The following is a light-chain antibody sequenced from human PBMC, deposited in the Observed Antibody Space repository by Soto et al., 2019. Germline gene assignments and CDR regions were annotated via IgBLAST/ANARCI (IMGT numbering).Light chain of an antibody. Sequence: DIQMTQSPSTLSGSIGDRVTITCRASQTIISWLSWYQQKPGKAPKLLIYKASTLKSGVPSRFSGSGSGTEFTLTISSLQADDFATYYCQHYTSYSEAFGQGTKVDIK. CDR2: KAS. J-gene: IGKJ1*01. V-gene: IGKV1-5*03. CDR1: QTIISW. CDR3: QHYTSYSEA.